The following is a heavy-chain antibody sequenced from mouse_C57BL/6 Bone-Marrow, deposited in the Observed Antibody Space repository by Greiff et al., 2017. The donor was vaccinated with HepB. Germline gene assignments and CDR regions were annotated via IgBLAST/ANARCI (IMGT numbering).Heavy chain of an antibody. D-gene: IGHD2-12*01. J-gene: IGHJ3*01. CDR3: ARHEGLLSFAY. V-gene: IGHV5-2*01. CDR1: KYEFPSND. CDR2: INSDGGST. Sequence: EVKLMESGGGSVQPGESLKLSCESNKYEFPSNDMSWVRKTPEKRLELVAAINSDGGSTYYPDTMERRFIISRDNTKKTLYLQMSSLRSEDTALYYCARHEGLLSFAYWGQGTLVTVSA.